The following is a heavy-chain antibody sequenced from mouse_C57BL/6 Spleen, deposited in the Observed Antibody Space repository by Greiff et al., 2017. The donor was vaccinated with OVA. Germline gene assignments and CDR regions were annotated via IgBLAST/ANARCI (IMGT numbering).Heavy chain of an antibody. CDR1: GFSLTSYA. J-gene: IGHJ3*01. D-gene: IGHD2-4*01. CDR3: AGYDYDTGAY. Sequence: VQRVESGPGLVAPSQSLSITCTVSGFSLTSYAISWVRQPPGKGLEWLGVIWTGGGTTYNSALKSRLSISKDNSKSQVCLKMNSLQTDDTARYYCAGYDYDTGAYWGQGTLVTVSA. V-gene: IGHV2-9-1*01. CDR2: IWTGGGT.